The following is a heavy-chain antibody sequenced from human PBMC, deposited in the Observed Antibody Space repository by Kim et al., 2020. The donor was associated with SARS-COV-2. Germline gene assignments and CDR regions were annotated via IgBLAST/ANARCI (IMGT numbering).Heavy chain of an antibody. J-gene: IGHJ3*02. CDR1: GGSISSSSYY. D-gene: IGHD6-13*01. CDR3: ARLFGSSSWLGIDI. CDR2: IYYSGST. Sequence: SETLSLTCTVSGGSISSSSYYWGWIRQPPGKGLEWIGSIYYSGSTYYNPSLKSRVTISVDTSKNQFSLKLSSMTASDTAVYYCARLFGSSSWLGIDIWGQGTMVTVSS. V-gene: IGHV4-39*01.